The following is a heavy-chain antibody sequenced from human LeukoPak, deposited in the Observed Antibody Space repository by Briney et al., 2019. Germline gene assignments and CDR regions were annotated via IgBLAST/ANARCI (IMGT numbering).Heavy chain of an antibody. D-gene: IGHD3-9*01. V-gene: IGHV3-64D*06. J-gene: IGHJ4*02. CDR2: ITSNGGSA. Sequence: PGGSLRLSCSASGFTFSSYTIHWVRQAPGKGLELVSAITSNGGSAYYADSVEGRFTISRDNSKNTVYLQMSSLRAEDTAVYYCVIVRGYFDSSGSDYWGQGTLVTVSS. CDR1: GFTFSSYT. CDR3: VIVRGYFDSSGSDY.